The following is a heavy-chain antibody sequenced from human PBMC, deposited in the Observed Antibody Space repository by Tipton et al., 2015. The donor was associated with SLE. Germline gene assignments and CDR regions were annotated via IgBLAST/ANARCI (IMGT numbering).Heavy chain of an antibody. Sequence: TLSLTCTVSGGSISSGGYYRSWIRQHPGKGLEWIGYIYYSGSTYYNPSLKSRVTISVDTSKNQFSLKLSSVTAADTAVYYCASGDYYDSPGWFDPWGQGTLVTVSS. J-gene: IGHJ5*02. D-gene: IGHD3-22*01. CDR2: IYYSGST. V-gene: IGHV4-31*03. CDR3: ASGDYYDSPGWFDP. CDR1: GGSISSGGYY.